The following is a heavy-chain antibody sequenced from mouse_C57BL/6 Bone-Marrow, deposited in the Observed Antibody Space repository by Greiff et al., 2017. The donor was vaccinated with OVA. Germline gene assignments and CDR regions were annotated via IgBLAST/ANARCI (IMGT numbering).Heavy chain of an antibody. CDR1: GFTFSDYY. J-gene: IGHJ3*01. CDR2: ISNGGGST. V-gene: IGHV5-12*01. CDR3: ANDGFAY. D-gene: IGHD2-12*01. Sequence: EVKVVESGGGLVQPGGSLKLSCAASGFTFSDYYMYWVRQTPEKRLEWVAYISNGGGSTYYPDTVKGRFTISRDNAKNTLYLQMSRLKSEDTAMYYCANDGFAYWGQGTLVTVSA.